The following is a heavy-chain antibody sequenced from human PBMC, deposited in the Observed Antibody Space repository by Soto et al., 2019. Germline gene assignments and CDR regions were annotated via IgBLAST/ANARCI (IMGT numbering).Heavy chain of an antibody. J-gene: IGHJ4*02. CDR3: ARDIRGYSRAFDY. D-gene: IGHD5-18*01. CDR1: GGSVSSGSYY. Sequence: SETLSLTCTVSGGSVSSGSYYWTWIRQPPGKGLEWIGYIYYSGNTNYNPSLKSRVTISVDTSRNQFSLKLTSVTAADAAVYYCARDIRGYSRAFDYWGQGTLVTVSS. V-gene: IGHV4-61*01. CDR2: IYYSGNT.